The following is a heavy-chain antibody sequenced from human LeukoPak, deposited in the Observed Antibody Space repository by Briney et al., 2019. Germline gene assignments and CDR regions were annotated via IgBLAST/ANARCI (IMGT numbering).Heavy chain of an antibody. CDR2: INWNGGST. CDR1: GFTFDDYG. Sequence: PGGSLRLSCAASGFTFDDYGMSWVRQAPGKGLEWVSGINWNGGSTGYADSVKGRFAISRDNSKNTLYLQMNSLRAGDTAIYFCAKPARTDYTDYWGQGTLVTVSS. D-gene: IGHD1-14*01. J-gene: IGHJ4*02. V-gene: IGHV3-20*04. CDR3: AKPARTDYTDY.